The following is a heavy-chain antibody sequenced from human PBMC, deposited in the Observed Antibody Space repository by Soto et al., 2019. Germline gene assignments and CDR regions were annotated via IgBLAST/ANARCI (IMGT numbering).Heavy chain of an antibody. J-gene: IGHJ6*04. D-gene: IGHD4-17*01. V-gene: IGHV3-73*01. CDR1: GFMFSGSA. CDR3: TRPLGNGDYTETSRPVDV. Sequence: EVQLVESGGGLVQPGGSLKLSCAASGFMFSGSAMHWVRQASGKGLEWVGRIRTRPNNFASQYAESVKGRFTISRDDSTNTTYLQMTSLKSDDSAVYYCTRPLGNGDYTETSRPVDVWGKGTTVTVSA. CDR2: IRTRPNNFAS.